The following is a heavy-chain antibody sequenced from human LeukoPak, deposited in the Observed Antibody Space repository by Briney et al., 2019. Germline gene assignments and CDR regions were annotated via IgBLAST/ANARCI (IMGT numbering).Heavy chain of an antibody. J-gene: IGHJ5*02. V-gene: IGHV4-4*07. CDR2: IYTSGST. Sequence: SETLSLTCTVSGGSISSYYWTWIRQPAGKGLEWIGRIYTSGSTNYNPSLKSRVTMSVDTSKNQFSLNLSSVTAADTAVYYCAPPPYYYEANGYSVAWGRGTLVTVSS. CDR3: APPPYYYEANGYSVA. D-gene: IGHD3-22*01. CDR1: GGSISSYY.